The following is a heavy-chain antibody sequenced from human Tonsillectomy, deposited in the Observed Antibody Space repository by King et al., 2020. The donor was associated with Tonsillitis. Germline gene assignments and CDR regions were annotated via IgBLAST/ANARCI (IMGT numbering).Heavy chain of an antibody. CDR2: ISGSGGST. J-gene: IGHJ4*02. CDR3: AKGDAGGGDGYHFGVDY. D-gene: IGHD5-24*01. CDR1: GFTFSSYA. Sequence: EVQLLESGGGLVQPGGSLRLSCAASGFTFSSYAMSWVRQAPGKGLEWVSAISGSGGSTYYADSVKGRFTISRDNSKNTLYLQMNSLRAEDTAVYYCAKGDAGGGDGYHFGVDYWGQGTLVTVSS. V-gene: IGHV3-23*01.